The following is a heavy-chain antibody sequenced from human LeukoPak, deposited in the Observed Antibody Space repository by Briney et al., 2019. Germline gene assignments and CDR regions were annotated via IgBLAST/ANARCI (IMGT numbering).Heavy chain of an antibody. J-gene: IGHJ5*02. Sequence: SETLSHTCAVYGGSFSGYYWSWIRQPPGKGLEWIGEINHSGSTNYNPSLKSRVTISVDTSKNQFSLKLSSVTAADTAVYYCASIRSFFGVVKRFDPWGQGTLVTVSS. D-gene: IGHD3-3*01. CDR2: INHSGST. V-gene: IGHV4-34*01. CDR3: ASIRSFFGVVKRFDP. CDR1: GGSFSGYY.